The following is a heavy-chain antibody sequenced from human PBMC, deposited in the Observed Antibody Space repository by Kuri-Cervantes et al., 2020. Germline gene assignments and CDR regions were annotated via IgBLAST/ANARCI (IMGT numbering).Heavy chain of an antibody. CDR2: INPNSGGT. CDR1: GYTFTGYY. Sequence: ASVKVSCKASGYTFTGYYMHWVRQAPGQGLEWMGWINPNSGGTNYAQKLQGRVTITRDTSASTAYMELSSLRSEDTAVYYCARTTLRTGYFQHWGQGTLVTVSS. J-gene: IGHJ1*01. CDR3: ARTTLRTGYFQH. V-gene: IGHV1-2*02. D-gene: IGHD4-17*01.